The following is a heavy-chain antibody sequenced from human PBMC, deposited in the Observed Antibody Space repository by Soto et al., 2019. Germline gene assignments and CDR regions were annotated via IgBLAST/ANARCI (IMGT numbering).Heavy chain of an antibody. CDR2: IYYSGST. J-gene: IGHJ4*02. Sequence: QVQLQESGPGLVKPSETLSLTCTVSGGSISSYYWSWIRQPPGKGLEWIGYIYYSGSTNYNPSLTSRVTISVDTSKNRFSLKLSSVTAADTAVYYCARVGGYYGSGGFFDYWGQGTLVTVSS. CDR1: GGSISSYY. V-gene: IGHV4-59*01. D-gene: IGHD3-10*01. CDR3: ARVGGYYGSGGFFDY.